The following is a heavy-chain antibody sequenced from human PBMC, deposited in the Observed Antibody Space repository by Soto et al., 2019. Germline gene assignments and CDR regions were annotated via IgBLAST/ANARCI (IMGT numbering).Heavy chain of an antibody. CDR3: ARVHKNWFDS. CDR1: GYNFTAFW. Sequence: GDSLKISCKASGYNFTAFWIHWVRQMPGKGLEWLGKIDPSDSYTNYSPSFEGHVTISTDNSITTAYLQWSSLRASDTALYFCARVHKNWFDSWAQGTMVTSPQ. V-gene: IGHV5-10-1*01. J-gene: IGHJ5*01. CDR2: IDPSDSYT.